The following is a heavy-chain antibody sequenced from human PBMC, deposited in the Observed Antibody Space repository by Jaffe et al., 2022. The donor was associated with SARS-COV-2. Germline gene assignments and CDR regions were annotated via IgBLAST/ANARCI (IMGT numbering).Heavy chain of an antibody. D-gene: IGHD5-12*01. Sequence: QVQLVESGGGVVQPGRSLRLSCAASGFTFSSYGMHWVRQAPGKGLEWVAVISYDGSNKYYADSVKGRFTISRDNSKNTLYLQMNSLRAEDTAVYYCAKDLQHSGYDFLGDAFDIWGQGTMVTVSS. J-gene: IGHJ3*02. CDR3: AKDLQHSGYDFLGDAFDI. CDR1: GFTFSSYG. V-gene: IGHV3-30*18. CDR2: ISYDGSNK.